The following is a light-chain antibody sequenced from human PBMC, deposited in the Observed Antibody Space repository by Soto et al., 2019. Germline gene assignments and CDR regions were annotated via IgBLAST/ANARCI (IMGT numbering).Light chain of an antibody. J-gene: IGKJ4*01. V-gene: IGKV1-5*01. CDR2: DVS. CDR1: QSITTW. Sequence: DIQMTQSPSTVSAYVGDSVTITCRASQSITTWLAWYQQRPGKAPKLLIYDVSSLQSGVPSRFSGSGSGTEFTLTISSLQPEDFATYYCQQYDSYPLTFGGGTKVDNK. CDR3: QQYDSYPLT.